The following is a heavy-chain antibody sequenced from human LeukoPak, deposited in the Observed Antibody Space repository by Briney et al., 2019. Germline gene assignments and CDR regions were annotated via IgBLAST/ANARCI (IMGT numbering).Heavy chain of an antibody. CDR2: IRYDGSNK. V-gene: IGHV3-30*02. J-gene: IGHJ4*02. Sequence: GGSLRLSCAASGFTFSSYSMNWVRQAPGKGLEWVAFIRYDGSNKYYADSVKGRFTISRDNSKNTLYLQMNSLRAEDTAVYYCANDMAYIGLRLSFEYWGQGTLVTVSS. D-gene: IGHD3/OR15-3a*01. CDR1: GFTFSSYS. CDR3: ANDMAYIGLRLSFEY.